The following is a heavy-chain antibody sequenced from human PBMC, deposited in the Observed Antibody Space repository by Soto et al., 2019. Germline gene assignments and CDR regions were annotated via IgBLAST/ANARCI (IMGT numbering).Heavy chain of an antibody. J-gene: IGHJ4*02. CDR2: ITETGGDT. D-gene: IGHD3-22*01. V-gene: IGHV3-23*01. CDR3: AKDLLHTYSYDSSGFFDY. CDR1: GFTFSNFV. Sequence: PGGSLRLSCAASGFTFSNFVMRWVRQTPGKGLEWVSTITETGGDTYYTDSVKGRFTISRDNSNNTLSLQMNSLRAEDTAVYYCAKDLLHTYSYDSSGFFDYWGPGTLVTVSS.